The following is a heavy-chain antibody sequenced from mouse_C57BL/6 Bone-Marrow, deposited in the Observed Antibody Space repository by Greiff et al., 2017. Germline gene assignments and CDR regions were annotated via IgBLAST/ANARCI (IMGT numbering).Heavy chain of an antibody. D-gene: IGHD2-10*01. V-gene: IGHV1-76*01. CDR1: GYTFTDYY. CDR2: IYPGSGNT. Sequence: VQLQQSGAELVRPGASVKLSCKASGYTFTDYYINWVKQRPGQGLEWIARIYPGSGNTYYNEKFKGKATLTAEKSSSTAYMQLSSLTSEDSAVYFCARFLPGYAMDYWGQGTSVTVSS. J-gene: IGHJ4*01. CDR3: ARFLPGYAMDY.